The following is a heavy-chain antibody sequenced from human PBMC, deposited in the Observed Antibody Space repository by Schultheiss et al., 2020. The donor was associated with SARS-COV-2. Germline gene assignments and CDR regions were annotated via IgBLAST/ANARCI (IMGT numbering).Heavy chain of an antibody. V-gene: IGHV4-59*08. CDR1: GGSISSYY. Sequence: SETLSLTCTVSGGSISSYYWSWIRQPPGKGLEWIGYIYYSGSTNYNPSLKSRVTMSVDTSKNQFSLKLSSVTAADTAVYYCAKADSSDYLNDALDIWGQGTMVTVSS. J-gene: IGHJ3*02. D-gene: IGHD3-22*01. CDR3: AKADSSDYLNDALDI. CDR2: IYYSGST.